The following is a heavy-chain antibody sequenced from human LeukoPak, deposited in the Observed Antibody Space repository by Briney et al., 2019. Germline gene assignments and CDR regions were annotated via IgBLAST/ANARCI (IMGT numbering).Heavy chain of an antibody. Sequence: PGGSLRLSCAASGFTFSSYGMSWVRQAPGKGLEWVSAISGSGGSTYYADSVKGRFTISRDNSKNTLYLQMNSLRAEDTALYYCARDAIITYSSSRWFDPWGQGTLVTVSS. J-gene: IGHJ5*02. D-gene: IGHD6-13*01. CDR3: ARDAIITYSSSRWFDP. V-gene: IGHV3-23*01. CDR2: ISGSGGST. CDR1: GFTFSSYG.